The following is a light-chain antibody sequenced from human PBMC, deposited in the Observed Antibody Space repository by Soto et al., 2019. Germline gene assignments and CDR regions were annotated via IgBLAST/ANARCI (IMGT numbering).Light chain of an antibody. CDR1: SSNIGSNY. J-gene: IGLJ1*01. V-gene: IGLV1-47*02. CDR2: SND. CDR3: AAWDGSLSGNYV. Sequence: QSALAQPPSASGTPGQRITISCSGSSSNIGSNYVYWYQHLPGTAPKLLIYSNDQRPSGVPDRLSGSKSGTSAFLAISGLRSEDEADYYCAAWDGSLSGNYVFGTGTKVTVL.